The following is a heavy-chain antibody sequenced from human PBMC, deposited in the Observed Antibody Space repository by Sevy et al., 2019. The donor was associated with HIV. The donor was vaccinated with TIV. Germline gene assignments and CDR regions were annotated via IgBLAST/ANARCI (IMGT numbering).Heavy chain of an antibody. V-gene: IGHV3-48*03. D-gene: IGHD4-17*01. CDR3: ARDLPPSATTVPHFDY. CDR1: GFTFSSYE. J-gene: IGHJ4*02. Sequence: GEALKISCTASGFTFSSYEMNWVRQAPGKGLEWVSYISNSGSTIHYSDSVKGRFTISSDNAKNSLYLQMNSLRAEDTAVYYCARDLPPSATTVPHFDYWGRGTLVTVSS. CDR2: ISNSGSTI.